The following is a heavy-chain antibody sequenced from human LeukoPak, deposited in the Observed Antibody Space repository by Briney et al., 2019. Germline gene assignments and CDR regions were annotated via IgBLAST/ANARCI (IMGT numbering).Heavy chain of an antibody. CDR2: IYFSGSP. Sequence: SETLSLTCTVSGGSISSSSDYWGWIRQPPGKGLEWIGTIYFSGSPHYNPSLKSRVTILVVTPKNQFSLKLSSVTAADTAVYYCARAAGSGYDPRGPFDYWGQGTLVTVSS. V-gene: IGHV4-39*01. CDR3: ARAAGSGYDPRGPFDY. D-gene: IGHD5-12*01. CDR1: GGSISSSSDY. J-gene: IGHJ4*02.